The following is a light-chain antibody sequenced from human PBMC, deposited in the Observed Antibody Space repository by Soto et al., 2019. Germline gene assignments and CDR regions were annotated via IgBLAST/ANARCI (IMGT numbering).Light chain of an antibody. CDR3: QQYERSPTT. Sequence: EIVMTQSPATLSVSPGERVTLSCRASQSVSSNLAWYQQKVGQAPRLLIYVASTRATGIPDRFSGSGSGTDFTLTISRLEPEDFAVYYCQQYERSPTTFGGGTKVEIK. CDR1: QSVSSN. V-gene: IGKV3-15*01. CDR2: VAS. J-gene: IGKJ4*01.